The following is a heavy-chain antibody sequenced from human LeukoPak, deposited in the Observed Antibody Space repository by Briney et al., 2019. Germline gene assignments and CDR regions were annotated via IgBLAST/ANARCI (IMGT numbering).Heavy chain of an antibody. V-gene: IGHV3-15*01. CDR3: TTQGLVMITFGGAIDAFDI. J-gene: IGHJ3*02. D-gene: IGHD3-16*02. CDR2: IKSKTDGGTT. Sequence: GGPLRLSCAASGFTFSNAWMSWVRQAPGKGLEWVGRIKSKTDGGTTDYAAPVKGRFTISRDDSKNTLYLQMNSLKTEDTAVYYCTTQGLVMITFGGAIDAFDIWGQGTMVTVSS. CDR1: GFTFSNAW.